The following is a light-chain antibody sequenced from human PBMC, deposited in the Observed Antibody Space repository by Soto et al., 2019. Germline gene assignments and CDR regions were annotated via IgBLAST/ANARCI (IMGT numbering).Light chain of an antibody. CDR2: GAS. CDR1: QSVSSSY. J-gene: IGKJ5*01. V-gene: IGKV3-20*01. Sequence: EIVLTQSPGTLSLSPGERATLSCRASQSVSSSYLAWYQQKPGQAPRLLIYGASGRATGIQDRFSGSGSGTDFTLTISRLEPEDCAVYYCQQYGSSPPVTFGQGTRLEIK. CDR3: QQYGSSPPVT.